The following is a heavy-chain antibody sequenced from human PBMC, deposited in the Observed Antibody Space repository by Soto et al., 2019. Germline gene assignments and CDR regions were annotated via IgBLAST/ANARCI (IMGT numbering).Heavy chain of an antibody. J-gene: IGHJ5*01. CDR3: ARGFPGHSGYDLDWFAS. D-gene: IGHD5-12*01. CDR1: GGSFSGYY. CDR2: INHSGST. V-gene: IGHV4-34*01. Sequence: SETLSLTCGVYGGSFSGYYWSWIRQPPGKGLEWIGEINHSGSTRYDPSLKSRVTMSVDTSKNQFSLKLSSVTAADTAVYYCARGFPGHSGYDLDWFASRAQETLDPVSS.